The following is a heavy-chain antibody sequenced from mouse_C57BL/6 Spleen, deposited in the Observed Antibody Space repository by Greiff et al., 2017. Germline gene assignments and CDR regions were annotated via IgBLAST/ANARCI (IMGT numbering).Heavy chain of an antibody. V-gene: IGHV2-5*01. J-gene: IGHJ4*01. CDR3: AKKEGLGYYAMDY. CDR1: GFSLTSYG. CDR2: IWRGGST. D-gene: IGHD3-3*01. Sequence: VQLQQSGPGLVQPSQSLSITCTVSGFSLTSYGVHWVRQSPGKGLEWLGVIWRGGSTDYNAAFMSRLSITKDNSKSQVFFKMNSLQADDTAIYYCAKKEGLGYYAMDYWGQGTSVTVSS.